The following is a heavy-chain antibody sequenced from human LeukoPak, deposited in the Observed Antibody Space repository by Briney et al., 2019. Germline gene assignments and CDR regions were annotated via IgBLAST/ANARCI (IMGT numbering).Heavy chain of an antibody. CDR1: GGSISSSSYY. J-gene: IGHJ4*02. D-gene: IGHD6-13*01. Sequence: PSETLSLTCTVSGGSISSSSYYWVWIRQPPGKGLKWIGSIYYSGSTYYNPSRKSRVTISVDTSKNQFSLKLSSVTAADTAVYYCARQHYSSSLDYWGQGTLVTVSS. CDR2: IYYSGST. CDR3: ARQHYSSSLDY. V-gene: IGHV4-39*01.